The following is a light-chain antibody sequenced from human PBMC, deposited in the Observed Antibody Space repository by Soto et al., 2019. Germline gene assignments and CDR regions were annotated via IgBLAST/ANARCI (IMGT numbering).Light chain of an antibody. CDR2: GAS. J-gene: IGKJ1*01. CDR3: QQYNKWPPRT. CDR1: QSVSSN. Sequence: EIVMTQSPATLSVSPGERATLSCRASQSVSSNLAWYQQKPGQAPRLLIYGASNRATGIPARFSGSGSGTEFTLTISSVQSEDFAVYYCQQYNKWPPRTFGQGTKVEIK. V-gene: IGKV3-15*01.